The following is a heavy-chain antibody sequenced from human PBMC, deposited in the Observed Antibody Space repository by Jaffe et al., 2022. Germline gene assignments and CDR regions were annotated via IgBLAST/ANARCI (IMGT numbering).Heavy chain of an antibody. CDR2: IYWDDDK. Sequence: QITLKESGPTLVKPTQTLTLTCTFSGFSLSTSGVGVGWIRQPPGKALEWLALIYWDDDKRYSPSLKSRLTITKDTSKNQVVLTMTNMDPVDTATYYCAHAGRVGYCSSTSCYAGIYFDYWGQGTLVTVSS. V-gene: IGHV2-5*02. CDR3: AHAGRVGYCSSTSCYAGIYFDY. CDR1: GFSLSTSGVG. J-gene: IGHJ4*02. D-gene: IGHD2-2*01.